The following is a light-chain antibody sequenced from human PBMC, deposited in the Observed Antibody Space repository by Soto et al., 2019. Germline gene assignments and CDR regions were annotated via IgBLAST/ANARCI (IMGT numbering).Light chain of an antibody. CDR1: QSFSSN. CDR3: QQYSNWPET. J-gene: IGKJ1*01. Sequence: EKVMTQPPATLSVSPGERASLSCRASQSFSSNLACYQQKPHQAPRLLIYDASTRATGIPARFSGSGSGTEFTLTISSLQSEDFAVYYCQQYSNWPETVGQGTKV. CDR2: DAS. V-gene: IGKV3-15*01.